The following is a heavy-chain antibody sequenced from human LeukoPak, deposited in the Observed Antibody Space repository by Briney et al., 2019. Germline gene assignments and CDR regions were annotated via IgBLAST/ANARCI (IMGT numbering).Heavy chain of an antibody. Sequence: GRSLRLSCAASGFTFDDYAMHWVRQAPGKGLEWVSGISWNSGSIGYADSVKGRFTISRDNAKNSLYLQMNSLRAEDTAVYYCARGRDSSSWYVFRGSNLNFDYWGQGTLVTVSS. CDR2: ISWNSGSI. V-gene: IGHV3-9*01. D-gene: IGHD6-13*01. CDR1: GFTFDDYA. CDR3: ARGRDSSSWYVFRGSNLNFDY. J-gene: IGHJ4*02.